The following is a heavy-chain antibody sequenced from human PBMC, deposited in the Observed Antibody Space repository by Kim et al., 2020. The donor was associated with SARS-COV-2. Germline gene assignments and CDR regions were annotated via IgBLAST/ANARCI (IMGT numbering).Heavy chain of an antibody. V-gene: IGHV3-66*01. Sequence: KGRFTISRDNSKNTLYLQMNSLRAEDTAVYYCARDHRASKYYYYYGMDVWGQGTTVTVSS. CDR3: ARDHRASKYYYYYGMDV. J-gene: IGHJ6*02. D-gene: IGHD3-10*01.